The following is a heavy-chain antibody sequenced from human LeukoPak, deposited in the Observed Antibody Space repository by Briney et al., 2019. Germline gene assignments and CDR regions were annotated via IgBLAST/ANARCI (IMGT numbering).Heavy chain of an antibody. J-gene: IGHJ6*02. D-gene: IGHD2-15*01. CDR2: IKSKTDGGTT. V-gene: IGHV3-15*07. CDR1: GFTFSNAW. CDR3: TPEGDSSENYYYYGMDV. Sequence: GSLRLSCAASGFTFSNAWMNWVRQAPGKGLEWVGRIKSKTDGGTTDYAAPVKGRFTISRDDSKNTLYLQMNSLKTEDTAVYYCTPEGDSSENYYYYGMDVWGQGTTVTVSS.